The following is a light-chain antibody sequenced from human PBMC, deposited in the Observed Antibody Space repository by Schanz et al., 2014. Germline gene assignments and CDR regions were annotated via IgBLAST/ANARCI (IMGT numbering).Light chain of an antibody. J-gene: IGKJ2*01. Sequence: EIVLTQSPGTLSLSPGERATLSCRASQIVSNDFAWYQQKPGQAPRLLIYGASTRATGIPARFSGSGSGTDFTLTISRLEPEDFAVYYCQQYGSSPYTFGQGTKLEIK. CDR2: GAS. V-gene: IGKV3-20*01. CDR1: QIVSND. CDR3: QQYGSSPYT.